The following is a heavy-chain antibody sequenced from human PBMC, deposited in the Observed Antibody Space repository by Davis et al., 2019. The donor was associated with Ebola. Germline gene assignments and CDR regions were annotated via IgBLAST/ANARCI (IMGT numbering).Heavy chain of an antibody. Sequence: GESLKISCAFSGFSASLYSMNWVRQAPGKGLEWVSSVSGSGDSTYYADSVKGRLTISRDNSKLYLQMNSLRAEDTAIYYCTKDTPNIWFDVWGQGTMVAVSS. CDR3: TKDTPNIWFDV. CDR1: GFSASLYS. D-gene: IGHD2-15*01. CDR2: VSGSGDST. V-gene: IGHV3-23*01. J-gene: IGHJ3*01.